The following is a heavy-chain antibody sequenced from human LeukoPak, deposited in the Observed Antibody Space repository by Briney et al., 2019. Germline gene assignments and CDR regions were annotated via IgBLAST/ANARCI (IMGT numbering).Heavy chain of an antibody. J-gene: IGHJ4*02. D-gene: IGHD6-13*01. CDR3: ARDIAAAGHYFDY. CDR2: IYYSGTT. Sequence: GSIYYSGTTYYNPSLKSRVTISVDTSKNQFSLKLSSVTAADTAVYYCARDIAAAGHYFDYWGQGTLVTVSS. V-gene: IGHV4-39*07.